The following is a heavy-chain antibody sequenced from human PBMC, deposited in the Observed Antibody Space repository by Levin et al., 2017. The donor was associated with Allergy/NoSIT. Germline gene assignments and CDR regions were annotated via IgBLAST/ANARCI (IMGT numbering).Heavy chain of an antibody. V-gene: IGHV3-30*18. Sequence: GESLKISCAASGFTFSSYGMHWVRQAPGKGLEWVAVISYDGSNKYYADSVKGRFTISRDNSKNTLYLQMNSLRAEDTAVYYCAKEGSGWTDVYYFDYWGQGTLVTVSS. CDR2: ISYDGSNK. J-gene: IGHJ4*02. D-gene: IGHD6-19*01. CDR3: AKEGSGWTDVYYFDY. CDR1: GFTFSSYG.